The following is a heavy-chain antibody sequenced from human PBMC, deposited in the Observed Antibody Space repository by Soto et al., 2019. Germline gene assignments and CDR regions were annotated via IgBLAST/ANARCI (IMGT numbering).Heavy chain of an antibody. CDR3: AREQNYYYDTTGYYTGLFDN. V-gene: IGHV3-53*01. Sequence: PGGSLRLSCAASGFTISRNYMSWVRQAPGKGLEWVSLLYTGGGTFFADSVKGRFTISRDNSKNTLYLQMNNLRPEDTAVYFCAREQNYYYDTTGYYTGLFDNWGQGTQVTVSS. J-gene: IGHJ4*02. CDR1: GFTISRNY. CDR2: LYTGGGT. D-gene: IGHD3-22*01.